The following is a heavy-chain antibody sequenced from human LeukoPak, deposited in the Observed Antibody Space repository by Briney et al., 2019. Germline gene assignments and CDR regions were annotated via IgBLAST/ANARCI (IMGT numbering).Heavy chain of an antibody. V-gene: IGHV1-2*02. Sequence: GASVKVSCKASGYTFTSYDINWVRQATGQGLEWMGWINPNSGGTNYAQKFQGRVTMTRDTSISTAYMELSRLRSDDTAVYYCARGDAVAATGSVDYWGQGTLVTVSS. D-gene: IGHD6-19*01. CDR2: INPNSGGT. CDR1: GYTFTSYD. CDR3: ARGDAVAATGSVDY. J-gene: IGHJ4*02.